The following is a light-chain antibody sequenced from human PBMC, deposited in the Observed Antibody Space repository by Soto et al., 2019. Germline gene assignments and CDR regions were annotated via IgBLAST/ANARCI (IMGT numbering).Light chain of an antibody. V-gene: IGKV1-5*03. CDR3: QQYNSYSLT. Sequence: DIQMTQSPSTLSAFVGDRVTITCRASQSISSWLAWYQQKPGKAPKLLIYKASSLGSGVPSRFSGSGSGTEFTLTISSLQPDDFATYYCQQYNSYSLTFGQGTKVDIK. CDR2: KAS. J-gene: IGKJ1*01. CDR1: QSISSW.